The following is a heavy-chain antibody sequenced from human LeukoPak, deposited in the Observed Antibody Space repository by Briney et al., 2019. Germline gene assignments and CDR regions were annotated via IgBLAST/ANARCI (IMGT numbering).Heavy chain of an antibody. CDR1: GGSINSHY. CDR2: IYSSGST. J-gene: IGHJ5*02. CDR3: ARGNYGDYVLYNWFDP. Sequence: SETLSLTCTVSGGSINSHYWSWIRQPAGKGLEWIGRIYSSGSTNYSPSLKSRVTISVDTSKNQFSLKLSSVTAADTAVYYCARGNYGDYVLYNWFDPWGQGTLVTVSS. D-gene: IGHD4-17*01. V-gene: IGHV4-4*07.